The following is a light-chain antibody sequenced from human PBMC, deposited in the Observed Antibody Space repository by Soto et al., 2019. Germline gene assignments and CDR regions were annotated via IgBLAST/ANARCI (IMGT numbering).Light chain of an antibody. CDR1: QSISSW. V-gene: IGKV1-5*03. CDR2: KAS. Sequence: DIQMTQSPSTLSASVGDRVTITCRASQSISSWLAWHQQKPEKAPKLLIYKASTLDSGVPSRFSGSGSGTEFTLTISSLQPDDFATYYCQQYKTYSSFGGGTKVEIK. J-gene: IGKJ4*01. CDR3: QQYKTYSS.